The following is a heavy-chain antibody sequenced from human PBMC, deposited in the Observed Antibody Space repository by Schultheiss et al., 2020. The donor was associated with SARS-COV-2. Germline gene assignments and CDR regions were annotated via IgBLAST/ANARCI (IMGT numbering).Heavy chain of an antibody. CDR3: ARVDAVAGTGYYFDY. Sequence: SETLSLTCTVSGGSISSSSYYWSWIRQPPGKGLEWIGYIYYSGSTYYNPSLKSRVTISVDTSKNQFSLKLSSVTAADTAVYYCARVDAVAGTGYYFDYWGQGTLVTVSS. CDR2: IYYSGST. J-gene: IGHJ4*02. V-gene: IGHV4-39*07. D-gene: IGHD6-19*01. CDR1: GGSISSSSYY.